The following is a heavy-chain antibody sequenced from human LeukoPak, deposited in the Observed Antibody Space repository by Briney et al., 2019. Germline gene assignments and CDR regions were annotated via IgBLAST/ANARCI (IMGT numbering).Heavy chain of an antibody. Sequence: GGSLRLSCAASGFTFDDYGMSWVCQGPGQGLEWVSGIIWSGGSTGYADSVKGRFTISTDNAKNSLYLQMNSLRAEDTALYYCARDDYGSGSWNDYWGQGTLVTVSS. CDR1: GFTFDDYG. D-gene: IGHD3-10*01. V-gene: IGHV3-20*04. CDR2: IIWSGGST. J-gene: IGHJ4*02. CDR3: ARDDYGSGSWNDY.